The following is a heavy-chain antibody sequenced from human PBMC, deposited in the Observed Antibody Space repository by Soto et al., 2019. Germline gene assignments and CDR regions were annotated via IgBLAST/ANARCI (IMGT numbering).Heavy chain of an antibody. J-gene: IGHJ1*01. D-gene: IGHD2-2*01. V-gene: IGHV1-46*01. CDR3: ARGSVVVPTALMAGMDS. CDR2: IDPSGGTT. CDR1: GYTFTSFY. Sequence: GASVKVSCKPSGYTFTSFYMHWVRQAPGQGLEWMGIIDPSGGTTSYTQKFQWRDTMTRDTSTSTVYMELSSLRSEDTAVYYCARGSVVVPTALMAGMDSRGLGTPVNVS.